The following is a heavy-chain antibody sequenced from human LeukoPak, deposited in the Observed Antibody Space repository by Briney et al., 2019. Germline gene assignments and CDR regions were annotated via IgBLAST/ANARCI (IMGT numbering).Heavy chain of an antibody. D-gene: IGHD3/OR15-3a*01. V-gene: IGHV3-7*01. CDR3: ARYLDFRADYYFDY. J-gene: IGHJ4*02. Sequence: PGGSLRLSCAASGFIFSGYWMTWVRQAPGKGLEWVGNMKQGGSERYYVDSVKGRFTISRDNAKSPLYLQMNSLKVEDTAVYYCARYLDFRADYYFDYWGQGILVTVSS. CDR1: GFIFSGYW. CDR2: MKQGGSER.